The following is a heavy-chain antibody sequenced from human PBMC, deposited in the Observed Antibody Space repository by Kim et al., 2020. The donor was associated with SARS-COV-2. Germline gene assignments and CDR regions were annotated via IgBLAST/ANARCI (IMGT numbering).Heavy chain of an antibody. CDR1: GGSISSSSYY. CDR3: ASTMVRGVIITSGWELPTRVGPGMDV. CDR2: IYYSGST. D-gene: IGHD3-10*01. J-gene: IGHJ6*02. Sequence: SETLSLTCTVSGGSISSSSYYWGWIRQPPGKGLEWIGSIYYSGSTYYNPSLKSRVTISVDTSKNQFSLKLSSVTAADTAVYYCASTMVRGVIITSGWELPTRVGPGMDVWGQGTTVTVSS. V-gene: IGHV4-39*01.